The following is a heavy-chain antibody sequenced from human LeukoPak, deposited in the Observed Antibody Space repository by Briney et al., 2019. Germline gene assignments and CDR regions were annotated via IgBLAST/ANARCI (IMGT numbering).Heavy chain of an antibody. V-gene: IGHV3-15*01. CDR1: GFTFSSYA. CDR3: TTGPALRTTIFGVVSVNYYYYMDV. J-gene: IGHJ6*03. CDR2: IKSKTDGGTT. D-gene: IGHD3-3*01. Sequence: PGGSLRLSCAASGFTFSSYAMSWVRQALGKGLEWVGRIKSKTDGGTTDYAAPVKGRFTISRDDSKNTLYLQMNSLKTEDTAVYYCTTGPALRTTIFGVVSVNYYYYMDVWGKGTTVTVSS.